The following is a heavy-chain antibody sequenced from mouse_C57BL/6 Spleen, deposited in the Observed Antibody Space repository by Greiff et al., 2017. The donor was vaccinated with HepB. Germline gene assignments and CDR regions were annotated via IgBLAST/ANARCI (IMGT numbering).Heavy chain of an antibody. CDR2: IDPENGDT. J-gene: IGHJ3*01. D-gene: IGHD1-1*01. V-gene: IGHV14-4*01. CDR3: TLYASVAY. Sequence: VQLQQSGAELVRPGASVKLSCTASGFNIKDDYMHWVKQRPEQGLEWIGWIDPENGDTEYASKFQGKATITADTSSNTAYLQLSSLTAEDTAVYYCTLYASVAYWGQGTLVTVSA. CDR1: GFNIKDDY.